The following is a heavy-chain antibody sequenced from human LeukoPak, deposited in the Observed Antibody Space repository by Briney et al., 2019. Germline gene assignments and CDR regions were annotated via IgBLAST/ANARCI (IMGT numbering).Heavy chain of an antibody. CDR1: GYTFTSWD. CDR2: MNPNSGNT. D-gene: IGHD6-19*01. Sequence: GASVKVSCKASGYTFTSWDINWVRQATGQGLEWMGWMNPNSGNTGYGQSFQGRITMTRDISIGTAYMELSNLTSGDTAIYYCTRGSSGRRDNWGQGTLVTVSA. V-gene: IGHV1-8*01. J-gene: IGHJ4*02. CDR3: TRGSSGRRDN.